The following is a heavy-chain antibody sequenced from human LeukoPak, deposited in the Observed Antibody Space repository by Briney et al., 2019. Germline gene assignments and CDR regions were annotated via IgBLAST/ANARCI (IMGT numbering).Heavy chain of an antibody. CDR1: GGSISSSY. J-gene: IGHJ4*02. Sequence: PSETLSLTCTVYGGSISSSYWSWIRQPPGKGLEWIGYIYYIGSTNYNPSLKSRVTISVDTSKNQFSLKLTSVTAADTAVYYCAAGEDYWGQGTLVTVSS. CDR3: AAGEDY. CDR2: IYYIGST. V-gene: IGHV4-59*01. D-gene: IGHD3-16*01.